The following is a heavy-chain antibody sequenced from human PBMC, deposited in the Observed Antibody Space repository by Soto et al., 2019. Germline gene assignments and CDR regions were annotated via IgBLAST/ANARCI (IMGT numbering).Heavy chain of an antibody. J-gene: IGHJ4*01. D-gene: IGHD2-8*02. CDR2: ISGSGSSP. V-gene: IGHV3-23*01. CDR1: GFTFNSYT. CDR3: AKARCTGNSCYVPDY. Sequence: PGGSLRLSCAASGFTFNSYTMAWVRQAPGKGLEWVSSISGSGSSPSYADSVQGRFIIYRDNSRTTLSLQMNSLRAEDTATYYCAKARCTGNSCYVPDYWGHGSLVTVS.